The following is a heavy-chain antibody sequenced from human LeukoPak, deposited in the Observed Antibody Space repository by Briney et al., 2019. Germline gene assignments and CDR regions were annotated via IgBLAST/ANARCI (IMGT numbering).Heavy chain of an antibody. CDR3: VSGSGSYQLAFDY. Sequence: GGSLRLSCAASGFTVSSNYMSWVRQAPGKGLEWVSVIYSGGSTYYADSVKGRFTISRDNSKNTLYLQMNSLRAEDTAVHYCVSGSGSYQLAFDYWGQGTLVTVSS. CDR2: IYSGGST. J-gene: IGHJ4*02. D-gene: IGHD3-10*01. V-gene: IGHV3-53*01. CDR1: GFTVSSNY.